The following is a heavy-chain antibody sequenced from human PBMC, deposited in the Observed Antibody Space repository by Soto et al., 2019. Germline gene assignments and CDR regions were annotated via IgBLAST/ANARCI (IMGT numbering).Heavy chain of an antibody. D-gene: IGHD6-6*01. CDR3: ARGLGRIAARHFGY. CDR1: GGSFSGYY. CDR2: INHSGST. V-gene: IGHV4-34*01. Sequence: SETLSLTCAVYGGSFSGYYWSWIRQPPGKGLEWIGEINHSGSTNYNPSLKSRVTISVDTSKNQFSLKLSSVTAADTAVYYCARGLGRIAARHFGYWGQGTLVTVSS. J-gene: IGHJ4*02.